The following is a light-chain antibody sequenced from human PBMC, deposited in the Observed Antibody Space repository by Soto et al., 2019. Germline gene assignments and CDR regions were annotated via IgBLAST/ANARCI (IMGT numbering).Light chain of an antibody. CDR1: QNVRNSY. CDR2: GAS. CDR3: QQYAGSPPV. Sequence: EIVLTQSPGTLSLSPGERATLSCRASQNVRNSYLAWYQQKPGQAPRLLIYGASSRSTGIPARFSGRGSGTDFTLAVSRLEPDDCAVYYCQQYAGSPPVFGQGTKLEIK. J-gene: IGKJ2*01. V-gene: IGKV3-20*01.